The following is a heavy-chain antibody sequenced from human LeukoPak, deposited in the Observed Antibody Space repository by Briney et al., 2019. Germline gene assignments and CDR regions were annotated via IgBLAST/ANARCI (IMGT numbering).Heavy chain of an antibody. V-gene: IGHV3-49*04. CDR2: IRSKAYGWTT. J-gene: IGHJ6*02. CDR3: TRDGGSSSTHYYYYGMDV. D-gene: IGHD6-6*01. CDR1: GFTFGDYA. Sequence: GGSLRLSCTASGFTFGDYAMSWVRQAPGKGLGWVGFIRSKAYGWTTEYAASVKGRFTISRDDSKSIAYLQMNGLKTEDTAVYYCTRDGGSSSTHYYYYGMDVWGQGTTVTVSS.